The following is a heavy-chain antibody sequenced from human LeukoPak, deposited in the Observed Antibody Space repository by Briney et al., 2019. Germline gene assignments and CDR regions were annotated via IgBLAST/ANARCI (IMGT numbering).Heavy chain of an antibody. V-gene: IGHV1-2*02. CDR1: GYTFTDYY. CDR3: AGTVGVEDPHFGY. D-gene: IGHD2-15*01. CDR2: INPNSGGT. Sequence: ASVKVSCKASGYTFTDYYMHWVRQAPGQGLEWMGWINPNSGGTNYAQKFQGRVTMTRDTSISTAYTELRRLKSDDTGVYYLAGTVGVEDPHFGYLGQGTLVTVSS. J-gene: IGHJ4*02.